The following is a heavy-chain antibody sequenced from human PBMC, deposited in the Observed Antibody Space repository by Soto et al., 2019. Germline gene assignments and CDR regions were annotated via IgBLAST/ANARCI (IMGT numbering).Heavy chain of an antibody. Sequence: EVQLVESGGGLVQPGGSLRLSCAASGFTLSDHYLDWVRQAPGKGLEWVGRSRNRVKSFTTAYAASVRGRFTFSRDDSTNSLYLQMNSLKTDDTAVDYCARASTPDSTGYDYWGQGNLVTVSS. D-gene: IGHD3-3*01. CDR1: GFTLSDHY. CDR2: SRNRVKSFTT. CDR3: ARASTPDSTGYDY. V-gene: IGHV3-72*01. J-gene: IGHJ4*02.